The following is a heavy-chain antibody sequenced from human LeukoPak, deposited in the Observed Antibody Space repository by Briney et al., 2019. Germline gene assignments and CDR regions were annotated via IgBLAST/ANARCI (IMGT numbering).Heavy chain of an antibody. V-gene: IGHV3-74*03. J-gene: IGHJ4*02. CDR1: GFTFSSYW. D-gene: IGHD1-26*01. CDR2: IYSDGSSY. Sequence: GGSLRLFCAASGFTFSSYWMHWVRQAPGKGLVWVSRIYSDGSSYTADSVKGRFTISRDNSKNTLYLQMNSLRAEDTAVYYCAMGHRWLLANYWGQGTLVTVSS. CDR3: AMGHRWLLANY.